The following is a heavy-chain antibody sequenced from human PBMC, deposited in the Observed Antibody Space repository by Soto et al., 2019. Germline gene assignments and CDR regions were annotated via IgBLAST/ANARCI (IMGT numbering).Heavy chain of an antibody. D-gene: IGHD3-3*01. V-gene: IGHV4-61*08. CDR3: VRAPPRFRGRMDV. CDR1: GASVSSGGDY. Sequence: SETLSLTCTVSGASVSSGGDYWNWFRQPPGERPEWIGYISHSGVTNYNPSLKSRLTISLDTAKDQVLLRLTSVTATDAAVYYCVRAPPRFRGRMDVWRQGTTANAS. CDR2: ISHSGVT. J-gene: IGHJ6*02.